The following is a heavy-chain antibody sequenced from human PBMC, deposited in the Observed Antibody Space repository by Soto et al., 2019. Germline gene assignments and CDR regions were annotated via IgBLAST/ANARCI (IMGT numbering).Heavy chain of an antibody. Sequence: QVQLQESGPGLVKPSETLSLTCTVSGGSISSYYWSWIRQPPGKGLEWIGDIYYSGSTNYNPSLKSPVTISVDTSKNQFSLQLSSVTAAATAVYYCAREGLTGPIGLYYYYGMDVWGQGTTVTVSS. CDR1: GGSISSYY. D-gene: IGHD1-7*01. V-gene: IGHV4-59*01. CDR2: IYYSGST. J-gene: IGHJ6*02. CDR3: AREGLTGPIGLYYYYGMDV.